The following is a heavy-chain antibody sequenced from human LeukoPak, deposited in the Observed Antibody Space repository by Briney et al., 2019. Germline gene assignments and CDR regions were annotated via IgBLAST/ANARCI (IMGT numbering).Heavy chain of an antibody. Sequence: PGRSLRLSCAASGFTFSSYGMHWVRQAPGKGLEWVAVISYDGSNKYYADSVKGRFTISRDNSKNTLYLQMNSLRAEDTAVYYCANNYGSGSYRKWAFDIWGQGTMVTVSS. J-gene: IGHJ3*02. CDR1: GFTFSSYG. D-gene: IGHD3-10*01. V-gene: IGHV3-30*18. CDR3: ANNYGSGSYRKWAFDI. CDR2: ISYDGSNK.